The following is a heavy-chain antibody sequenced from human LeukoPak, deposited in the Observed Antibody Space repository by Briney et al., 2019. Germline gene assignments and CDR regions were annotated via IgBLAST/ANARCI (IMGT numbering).Heavy chain of an antibody. CDR1: GGPISSGDYY. CDR3: ARSLYDFWSGYKY. Sequence: PSETLSLTCTVSGGPISSGDYYWSWIRQPPGKGLEWIGYIYYSGSTYYNPSLKSRVTISVDTSKNQFSLKLSSVTAADTAVYYCARSLYDFWSGYKYWGQGTLVTVSS. D-gene: IGHD3-3*01. J-gene: IGHJ4*02. V-gene: IGHV4-30-4*08. CDR2: IYYSGST.